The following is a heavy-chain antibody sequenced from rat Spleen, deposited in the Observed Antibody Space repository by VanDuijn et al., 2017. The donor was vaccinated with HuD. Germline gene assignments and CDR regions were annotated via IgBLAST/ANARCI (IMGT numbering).Heavy chain of an antibody. CDR1: GITFNNYW. V-gene: IGHV5-31*01. CDR3: TTVLQGHGFAY. Sequence: EVQLVESGGGLVQPGRSLKLSCVASGITFNNYWMTWIRKAPGKGLEWVASITDTGASSYYPDSVKGRFTISRDNAKNTQYLQMDSLRSEDTATYYCTTVLQGHGFAYWGQGTLVTVSS. D-gene: IGHD1-1*01. J-gene: IGHJ3*01. CDR2: ITDTGASS.